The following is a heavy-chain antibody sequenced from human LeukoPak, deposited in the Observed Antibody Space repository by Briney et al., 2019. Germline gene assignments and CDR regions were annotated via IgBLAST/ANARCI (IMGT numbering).Heavy chain of an antibody. J-gene: IGHJ2*01. V-gene: IGHV1-69*13. CDR3: AIPSARVSISDIVVVVAAKVPRYFDL. CDR2: IIPIFGTA. Sequence: SVKVSCKASGGTFSSYAISWARQAPGQGLEWMGGIIPIFGTANYAQKFRGRVTVTADESTSTAYMELSSLRSEDTAVYYCAIPSARVSISDIVVVVAAKVPRYFDLWGRGTLVTVSS. CDR1: GGTFSSYA. D-gene: IGHD2-15*01.